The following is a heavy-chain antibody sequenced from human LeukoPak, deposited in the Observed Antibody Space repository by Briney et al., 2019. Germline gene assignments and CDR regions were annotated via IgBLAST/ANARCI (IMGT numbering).Heavy chain of an antibody. Sequence: ASVKVSCKASGYTFTSYDINWVRQAPGQGLEWMGWMNHKRGNTGYAQNFQGRVTMTRNTSISTPYVELSSLRSEATAVYYCARHYDYDYWGQGTLVTVSS. CDR2: MNHKRGNT. CDR1: GYTFTSYD. D-gene: IGHD3-16*01. J-gene: IGHJ4*02. CDR3: ARHYDYDY. V-gene: IGHV1-8*01.